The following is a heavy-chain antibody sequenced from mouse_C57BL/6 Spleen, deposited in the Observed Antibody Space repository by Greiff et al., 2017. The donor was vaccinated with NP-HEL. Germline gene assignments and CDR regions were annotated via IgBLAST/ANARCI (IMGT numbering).Heavy chain of an antibody. CDR2: ISSGSSTI. CDR3: ARGYYGSSHYYAMDY. D-gene: IGHD1-1*01. Sequence: DVQLVESGGGLVKPGGSLKLSCAASGFTFSDYGMHWVRQAPEKGLEWVAYISSGSSTIYYADTVKGRFTISRDNAKNTLFLQMTSLRSEDTAMYYCARGYYGSSHYYAMDYWGQGTSVTVSS. J-gene: IGHJ4*01. V-gene: IGHV5-17*01. CDR1: GFTFSDYG.